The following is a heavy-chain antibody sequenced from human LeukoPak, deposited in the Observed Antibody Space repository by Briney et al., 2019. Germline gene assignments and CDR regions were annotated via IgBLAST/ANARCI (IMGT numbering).Heavy chain of an antibody. CDR1: GYTFTSYG. CDR2: ISAYNGNT. J-gene: IGHJ4*02. CDR3: ASTIFGVNFDY. Sequence: ASVKVSCKASGYTFTSYGISWVRQAPGQGLEWMGWISAYNGNTNYAQKLQGRVTMTTDTSTGTAYMELRSLRSDDTAVYYCASTIFGVNFDYWGQGTLVTVSS. V-gene: IGHV1-18*01. D-gene: IGHD3-3*01.